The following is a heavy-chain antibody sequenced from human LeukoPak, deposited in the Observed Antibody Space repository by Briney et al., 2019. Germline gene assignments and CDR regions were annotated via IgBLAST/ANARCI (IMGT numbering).Heavy chain of an antibody. V-gene: IGHV3-7*05. CDR1: GFTFSIYW. CDR2: IKPDGSWK. J-gene: IGHJ2*01. Sequence: GGSLRLSCAASGFTFSIYWMTWVRQAPGKGLEWVANIKPDGSWKSYVDSVKGRFIISRDNAKKSLYMEMNSLRDEDTAVYYCASPLVESSGNVHFGLWGRGTLVTVSS. CDR3: ASPLVESSGNVHFGL. D-gene: IGHD4-23*01.